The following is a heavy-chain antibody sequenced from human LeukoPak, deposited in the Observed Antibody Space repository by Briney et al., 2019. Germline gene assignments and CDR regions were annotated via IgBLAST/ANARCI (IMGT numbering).Heavy chain of an antibody. Sequence: SETLSLTCTVSGGSISSYYWSWIRQPPGKGLEWIGSIYYSGSTYYNPSLKSRVTISVDTSKNQFSLKLSSVTAANTAVYYCARHPNWFDPWGQGTLVTVSS. CDR3: ARHPNWFDP. CDR2: IYYSGST. V-gene: IGHV4-39*01. J-gene: IGHJ5*02. CDR1: GGSISSYY.